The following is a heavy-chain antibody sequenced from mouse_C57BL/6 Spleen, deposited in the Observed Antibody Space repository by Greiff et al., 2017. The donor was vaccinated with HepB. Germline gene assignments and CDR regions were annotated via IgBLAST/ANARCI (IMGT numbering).Heavy chain of an antibody. Sequence: EVKLVESEGGLVQPGSSMKLSCTASGFTFSDYYMAWVRQVPEKGLEWVANINYDGSSTYYLDSLKSRFIISRDNAKNILYLQMSSLKSEDTATYYCAREKNYYGSSYWYFDVWGTGTTVTVSS. J-gene: IGHJ1*03. D-gene: IGHD1-1*01. CDR1: GFTFSDYY. CDR3: AREKNYYGSSYWYFDV. CDR2: INYDGSST. V-gene: IGHV5-16*01.